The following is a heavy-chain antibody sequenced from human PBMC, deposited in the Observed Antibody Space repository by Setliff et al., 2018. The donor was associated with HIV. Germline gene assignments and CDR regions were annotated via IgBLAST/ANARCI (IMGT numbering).Heavy chain of an antibody. J-gene: IGHJ6*02. V-gene: IGHV4-34*01. D-gene: IGHD3-10*01. Sequence: PSETLSLTCAVYGGSFSGNYWNWIRQPPGKGLEWIGEINHSANTNYSPSLKSRVTISVDTSKNLFSLKVNSVTAADTAVYYCARHDITLVRGLVWGQGTTVTVSS. CDR1: GGSFSGNY. CDR3: ARHDITLVRGLV. CDR2: INHSANT.